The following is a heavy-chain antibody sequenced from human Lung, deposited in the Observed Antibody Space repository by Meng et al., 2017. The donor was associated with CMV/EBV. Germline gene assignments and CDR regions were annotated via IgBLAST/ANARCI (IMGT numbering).Heavy chain of an antibody. CDR3: ARTLRTPDY. D-gene: IGHD5/OR15-5a*01. CDR2: IKQDGSEK. V-gene: IGHV3-7*01. Sequence: GESXKISCAASGFTFSTSWMSWVRQAPGKGLEWVASIKQDGSEKYYVDSVKGRFTISRDNAKNSLYLQMNSLRAEDTAVYYCARTLRTPDYWGQGTLVTVS. J-gene: IGHJ4*02. CDR1: GFTFSTSW.